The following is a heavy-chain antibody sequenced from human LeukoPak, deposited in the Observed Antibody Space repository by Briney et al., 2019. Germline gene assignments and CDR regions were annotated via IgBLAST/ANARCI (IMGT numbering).Heavy chain of an antibody. V-gene: IGHV4-59*08. CDR3: SAGSGSYYSDY. CDR2: IYYSGST. D-gene: IGHD1-26*01. Sequence: SETLSLTCTVSGGSISSYYWSWIRQPPGKGLEWIGYIYYSGSTNYNPSLKSRVTISVDTSKNQFSLKLSSVTAADTAEYYCSAGSGSYYSDYWGQGTLVTVSS. J-gene: IGHJ4*02. CDR1: GGSISSYY.